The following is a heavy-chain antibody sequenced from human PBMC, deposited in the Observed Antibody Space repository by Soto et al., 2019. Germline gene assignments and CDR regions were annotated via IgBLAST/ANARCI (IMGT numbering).Heavy chain of an antibody. J-gene: IGHJ4*02. CDR1: GFRFSRYW. V-gene: IGHV3-74*01. CDR2: LDSHGSST. D-gene: IGHD3-16*01. Sequence: PGRSLRLSWAAGGFRFSRYWRHWVRQAPGKGLVWVSRLDSHGSSTTYADAVKGRFTISRDNAKNTLYLQTNSLRAEDTALYYCATRPNNVHYYVGVFVFWGPGALVTVSS. CDR3: ATRPNNVHYYVGVFVF.